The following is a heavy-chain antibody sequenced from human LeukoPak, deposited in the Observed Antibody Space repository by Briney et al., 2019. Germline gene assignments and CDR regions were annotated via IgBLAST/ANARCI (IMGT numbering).Heavy chain of an antibody. J-gene: IGHJ4*02. CDR3: ARENGDYGFVLDY. CDR1: GGTFSSYA. D-gene: IGHD4-17*01. Sequence: ASVKVSCKASGGTFSSYAISWVRQAPGQGLEWMGRIIPILGIANYAQKFQGRVTITADKSTSTAYMELSSLRSEDTAVYYCARENGDYGFVLDYWGQGTLVTVSS. V-gene: IGHV1-69*04. CDR2: IIPILGIA.